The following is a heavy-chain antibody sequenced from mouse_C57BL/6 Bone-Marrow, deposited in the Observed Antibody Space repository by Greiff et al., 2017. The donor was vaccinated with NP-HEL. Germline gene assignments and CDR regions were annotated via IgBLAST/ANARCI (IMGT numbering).Heavy chain of an antibody. J-gene: IGHJ3*01. D-gene: IGHD3-2*02. Sequence: QVQLKQSGPGLVQPSQSLSIPCTVSGFSLTSYGVHWVRQSPGKGLEWLGGLWSGGITDYNAAFISRMTISKDNSKSQVFFKMNSLQAYDTAIYDCASQTAQATYWFAYWGQGTLVTVSA. CDR2: LWSGGIT. CDR1: GFSLTSYG. CDR3: ASQTAQATYWFAY. V-gene: IGHV2-2*01.